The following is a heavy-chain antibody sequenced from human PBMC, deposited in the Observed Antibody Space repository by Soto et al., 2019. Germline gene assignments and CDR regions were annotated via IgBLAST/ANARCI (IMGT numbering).Heavy chain of an antibody. D-gene: IGHD3-3*01. CDR1: GFTFTSSA. J-gene: IGHJ4*02. CDR3: AADHDFWSGYYAFDY. V-gene: IGHV1-58*01. CDR2: IVVGSGNT. Sequence: SVKVSCKASGFTFTSSAVQWVRQARGQRLEWIGWIVVGSGNTNYAQKFQERVTITRDMSTSTAYMELSSLRSEDTAVYYCAADHDFWSGYYAFDYWGQGTLVTVSS.